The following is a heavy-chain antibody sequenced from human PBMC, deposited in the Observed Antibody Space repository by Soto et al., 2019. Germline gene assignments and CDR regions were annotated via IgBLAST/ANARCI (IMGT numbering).Heavy chain of an antibody. D-gene: IGHD6-19*01. CDR1: GFTFNSYA. CDR3: AKCSPRYSSGLKAYYFDY. CDR2: ISGSGGST. J-gene: IGHJ4*02. Sequence: PGGSLSLSCAASGFTFNSYAMSWVRQAPGKGLEWVSVISGSGGSTYYADSVKGRFTISRDNSKNTLYLQMNSLRAEDTAVYYCAKCSPRYSSGLKAYYFDYWGQGTLVTVSS. V-gene: IGHV3-23*01.